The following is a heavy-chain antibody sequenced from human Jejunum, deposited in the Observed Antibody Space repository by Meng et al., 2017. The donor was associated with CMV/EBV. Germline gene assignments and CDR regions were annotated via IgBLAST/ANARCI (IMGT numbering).Heavy chain of an antibody. CDR1: GVSIRRSY. Sequence: LQGSAPGLVKPSDPLSLICTVSGVSIRRSYWSWIRLPAGKGLEWIGRIYTSGSTNYNPSLKSRVTMSLDTPKNQFSLKLTSVTAADTALYFCARDGGLDCGGDCYFDHWGQGILVTVSS. CDR2: IYTSGST. V-gene: IGHV4-4*07. J-gene: IGHJ4*02. D-gene: IGHD2-21*02. CDR3: ARDGGLDCGGDCYFDH.